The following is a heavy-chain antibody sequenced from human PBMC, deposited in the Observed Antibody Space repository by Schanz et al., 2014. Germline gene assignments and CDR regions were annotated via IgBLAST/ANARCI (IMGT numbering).Heavy chain of an antibody. CDR1: GDSTGDYY. CDR3: ARQGGSSWTHSYNGLDV. V-gene: IGHV4-59*08. CDR2: RSNSGIT. Sequence: QVQLQESGPGLVKPSETLSLTCTLSGDSTGDYYWNWIRQFPGKRLEWIGYRSNSGITNYNPALRTRATISGASSAKEVSLTLASVTSADTAVYFCARQGGSSWTHSYNGLDVWGQGTTVIVSS. D-gene: IGHD6-13*01. J-gene: IGHJ6*02.